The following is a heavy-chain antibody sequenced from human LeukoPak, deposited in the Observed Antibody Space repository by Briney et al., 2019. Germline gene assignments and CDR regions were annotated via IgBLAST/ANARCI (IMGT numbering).Heavy chain of an antibody. CDR1: GFTFSDYY. V-gene: IGHV3-11*04. D-gene: IGHD6-13*01. Sequence: KPGRSLRLSCAASGFTFSDYYMSWIRQAPGKGLEWVSYISGSGSSIYYSDSVEGRFTISRDNARNSLYLQMNSLRADDTAVYYCASRYSSSRPFDPWGQGTLVTVSS. CDR3: ASRYSSSRPFDP. CDR2: ISGSGSSI. J-gene: IGHJ5*02.